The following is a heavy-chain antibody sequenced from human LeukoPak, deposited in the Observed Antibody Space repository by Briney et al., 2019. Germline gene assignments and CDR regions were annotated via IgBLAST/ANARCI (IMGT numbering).Heavy chain of an antibody. Sequence: PSETLSLTCAVHGEPFTGYYWSWIRQSPERGLEWLGEIHHSGSTNYNPSITRPVTLSVDASRNEVSLKVDSVTAADTAVYFCARARLGRCTNGICRYFDYWGQGSVVTVSS. V-gene: IGHV4-34*01. J-gene: IGHJ4*02. D-gene: IGHD2-8*01. CDR3: ARARLGRCTNGICRYFDY. CDR2: IHHSGST. CDR1: GEPFTGYY.